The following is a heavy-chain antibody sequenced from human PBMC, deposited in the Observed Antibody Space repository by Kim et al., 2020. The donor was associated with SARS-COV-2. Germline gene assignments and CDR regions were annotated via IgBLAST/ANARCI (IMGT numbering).Heavy chain of an antibody. CDR2: ILYTGST. CDR1: GGSISGFY. CDR3: ARGGIQLGLFDY. J-gene: IGHJ4*02. D-gene: IGHD5-18*01. Sequence: SETLSLTCTVSGGSISGFYWSWIRQPPGGGLQWIAYILYTGSTNYNPSLNNRVTMSVDTSGSQFSLTLKSVTAADTAVYYCARGGIQLGLFDYWGQGTL. V-gene: IGHV4-59*08.